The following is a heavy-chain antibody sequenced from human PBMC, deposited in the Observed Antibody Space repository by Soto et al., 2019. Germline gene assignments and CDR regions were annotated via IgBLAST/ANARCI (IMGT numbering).Heavy chain of an antibody. CDR3: ARDYYRFNSGYGFSMDV. J-gene: IGHJ6*02. CDR1: GFTFTTYA. D-gene: IGHD5-12*01. CDR2: ISYDGSDK. Sequence: QVQLVESGGGVVQPGRSLRLSCAASGFTFTTYAMHWVRQAPGKGLEWVAVISYDGSDKYYADSVKGRFTISRGNSKNALYLQMNRLRAEDTAVYYCARDYYRFNSGYGFSMDVWGQGTTVTVSS. V-gene: IGHV3-30-3*01.